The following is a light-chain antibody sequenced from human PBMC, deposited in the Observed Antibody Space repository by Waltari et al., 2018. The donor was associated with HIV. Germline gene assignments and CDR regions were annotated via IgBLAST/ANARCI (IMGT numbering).Light chain of an antibody. CDR1: QSTSSNY. CDR2: GAS. J-gene: IGKJ3*01. CDR3: QQYGKSQKIFT. V-gene: IGKV3-20*01. Sequence: ESVLTQSPGTLSLSPGERATLSCRASQSTSSNYLAWYQQKPGQAPRLLIYGASSRATGIPDRFSGSGSGTDFTLTISRLEPEDFAVYYCQQYGKSQKIFTFGPGTKVDIK.